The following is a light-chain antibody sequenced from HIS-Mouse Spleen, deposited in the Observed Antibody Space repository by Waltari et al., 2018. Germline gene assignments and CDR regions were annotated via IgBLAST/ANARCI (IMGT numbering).Light chain of an antibody. J-gene: IGLJ3*02. CDR2: DDS. V-gene: IGLV3-21*03. CDR3: QVWDSSSDPWV. Sequence: SYVLTQPPSVSVAPGKTARITCGGNNIGSKSVHWYQQKPGQAPVLVVYDDSDRPSGSPGRLSGSNSGNTATLTISRVEAGDEADYYCQVWDSSSDPWVFGGGTKLTVL. CDR1: NIGSKS.